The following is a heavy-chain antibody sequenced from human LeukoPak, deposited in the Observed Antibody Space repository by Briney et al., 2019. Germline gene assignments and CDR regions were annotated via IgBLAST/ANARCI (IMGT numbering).Heavy chain of an antibody. CDR3: ARDGTYCSSTSCYDPRGMDV. D-gene: IGHD2-2*01. CDR2: INAGYGNT. J-gene: IGHJ6*04. V-gene: IGHV1-3*01. CDR1: GYTFTSYA. Sequence: ASVKVSCKASGYTFTSYAMHWVRQAPGQRLEWMGWINAGYGNTKYSQKFQGRVTITRDTSASTAYMELSSLRSEDTAVYYCARDGTYCSSTSCYDPRGMDVWGKGTTVTVSS.